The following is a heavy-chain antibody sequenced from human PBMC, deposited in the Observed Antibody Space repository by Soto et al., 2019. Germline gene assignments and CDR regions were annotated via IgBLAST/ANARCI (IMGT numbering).Heavy chain of an antibody. D-gene: IGHD3-10*01. CDR3: ARDLRIRGVFGY. J-gene: IGHJ4*02. CDR1: GYPFTNYG. Sequence: QVQLVQSGDEVKKPGASVKVSCKASGYPFTNYGITWVRQAPGQGLEWMGWISPPNGNTNYAQKFQGRVTATTDTSTSTVYLELRSLRPDDTAVYYCARDLRIRGVFGYWGQGTLVTVSS. V-gene: IGHV1-18*01. CDR2: ISPPNGNT.